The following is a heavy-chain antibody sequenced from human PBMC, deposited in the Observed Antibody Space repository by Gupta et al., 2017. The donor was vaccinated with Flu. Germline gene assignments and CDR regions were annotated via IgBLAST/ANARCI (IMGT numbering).Heavy chain of an antibody. J-gene: IGHJ4*02. D-gene: IGHD3-22*01. V-gene: IGHV4-39*01. CDR1: SNTHY. CDR2: ISYSGST. CDR3: ARHVYSSSCYFHS. Sequence: SNTHYWGWIRQPPGKGLEWIGTISYSGSTYYNPSLKSRVTISEDTSKNRFSLKLTSVTAADTAMYYCARHVYSSSCYFHSWGQGTLVTVSS.